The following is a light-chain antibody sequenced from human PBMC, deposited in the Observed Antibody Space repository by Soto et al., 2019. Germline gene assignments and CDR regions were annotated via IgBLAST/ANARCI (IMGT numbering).Light chain of an antibody. CDR2: GAS. V-gene: IGKV3-20*01. J-gene: IGKJ2*01. CDR1: QTVTNNY. Sequence: EIVLTQSPGTLSLSPGERATLSCKTSQTVTNNYLAWYQQKFGQAPRLLIYGASSRATGIPDRFSGSGSGTDFPLTISRLEPEDVAVYYCQHYGNSPRYPVGQGTKLELK. CDR3: QHYGNSPRYP.